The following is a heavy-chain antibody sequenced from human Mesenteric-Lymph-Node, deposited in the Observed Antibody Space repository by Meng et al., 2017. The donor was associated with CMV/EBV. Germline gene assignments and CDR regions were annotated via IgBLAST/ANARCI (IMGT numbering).Heavy chain of an antibody. CDR1: GGSFSGYY. D-gene: IGHD3-9*01. V-gene: IGHV4-34*01. CDR3: ARGSSYDILTGYFDY. J-gene: IGHJ4*02. Sequence: QGQLHQWSAGLLKPSETLSVTCAVYGGSFSGYYWNWIRQSPEKGLEWIGEINHSGSTTYNPSFTSRIIISVDTSTNQISLNMSSVTAADTAVYYCARGSSYDILTGYFDYWGQGALVTVSS. CDR2: INHSGST.